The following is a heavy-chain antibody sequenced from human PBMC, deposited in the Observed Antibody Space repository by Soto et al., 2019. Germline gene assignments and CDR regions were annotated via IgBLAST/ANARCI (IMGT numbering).Heavy chain of an antibody. V-gene: IGHV1-69*15. CDR2: IIPIFGTT. D-gene: IGHD6-13*01. J-gene: IGHJ3*02. CDR1: GGTFSNYA. CDR3: ARELPPAPGSFREDALDI. Sequence: QAQLVQSGAELKKPGSSVKVSCQASGGTFSNYAISWVRQAPGQGLEWMGKIIPIFGTTNYAQNFRGRVTITADEYTTTAYMELSSLRSDDTALYYCARELPPAPGSFREDALDIWGQGTMITVSS.